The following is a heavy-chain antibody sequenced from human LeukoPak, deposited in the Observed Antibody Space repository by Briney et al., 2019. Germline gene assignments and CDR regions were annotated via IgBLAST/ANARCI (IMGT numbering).Heavy chain of an antibody. CDR3: ARASWSGYFY. Sequence: SETLSLTCTVSGGSISSSSYYWSWIRQPPGKGLEWIGYIYYSGSTNYNPSLKSRVTISVDTSKNQFSLKLSSVTAADTAAYYCARASWSGYFYWGQGTLVTVSS. V-gene: IGHV4-61*01. CDR1: GGSISSSSYY. CDR2: IYYSGST. D-gene: IGHD3-3*01. J-gene: IGHJ4*02.